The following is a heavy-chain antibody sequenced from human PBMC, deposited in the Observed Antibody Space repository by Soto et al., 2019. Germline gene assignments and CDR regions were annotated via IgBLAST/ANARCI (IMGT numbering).Heavy chain of an antibody. D-gene: IGHD3-16*01. J-gene: IGHJ4*02. Sequence: EVQLVESGGGLVQPGGSRKLSCDASGFTFSTYNMNWVRQAPGKGLEWLAYISTTRTTIYYADSVKGRFTIARDNVKNSLYLYMNSLRDDDTAVYFCARDRVGLDYWGQGTLVTVSS. V-gene: IGHV3-48*02. CDR2: ISTTRTTI. CDR3: ARDRVGLDY. CDR1: GFTFSTYN.